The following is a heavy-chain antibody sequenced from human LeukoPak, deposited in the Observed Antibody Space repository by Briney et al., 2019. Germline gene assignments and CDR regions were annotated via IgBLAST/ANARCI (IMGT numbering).Heavy chain of an antibody. CDR3: AKQYFKDYGDPVDY. V-gene: IGHV3-23*01. CDR1: GFTFSSYA. CDR2: ISGSGGST. Sequence: PGGSLRLSCAASGFTFSSYAMSWVRQAPGKGLEWVSAISGSGGSTYYADSVKGRFTISRDNSKNALYLQMNSLRAEDTAVYYCAKQYFKDYGDPVDYWGQGTLVTVSS. D-gene: IGHD4-17*01. J-gene: IGHJ4*02.